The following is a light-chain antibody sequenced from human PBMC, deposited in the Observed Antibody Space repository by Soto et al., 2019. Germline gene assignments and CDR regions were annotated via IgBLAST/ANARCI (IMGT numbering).Light chain of an antibody. CDR1: SSDFNAYNS. V-gene: IGLV2-14*01. CDR3: SPFTSNGILV. Sequence: QSALTQPASVSGSPGQSITISCTGTSSDFNAYNSVSWYQQHPGKAPKLIIYEVSNWPSGASNRISGSKSGNTASLTISGLQAEDEADYYCSPFTSNGILVFGGGTKLTVL. J-gene: IGLJ3*02. CDR2: EVS.